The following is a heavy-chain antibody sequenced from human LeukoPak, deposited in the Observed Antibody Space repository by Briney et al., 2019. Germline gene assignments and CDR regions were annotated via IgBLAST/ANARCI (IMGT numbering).Heavy chain of an antibody. CDR3: ARVSGSYRKVDY. CDR2: IYHSGST. Sequence: SETLSLTCAASGYSISSGYYWGWIRQPPGKGLEWIGSIYHSGSTYYSPSLKSRVTISVDTSKNQFSLKLSSVTAADTAVYYCARVSGSYRKVDYWGQGTLVTVSS. V-gene: IGHV4-38-2*01. CDR1: GYSISSGYY. J-gene: IGHJ4*02. D-gene: IGHD1-26*01.